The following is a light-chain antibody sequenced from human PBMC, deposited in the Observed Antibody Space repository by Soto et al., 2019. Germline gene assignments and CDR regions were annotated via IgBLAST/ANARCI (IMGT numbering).Light chain of an antibody. V-gene: IGLV4-60*03. Sequence: QAVVTQSSSASASLRSSVKLTCTLSSGHSSYNIAWHQQQPGKAPRYLMKLEGSGSYNKGSGVPDRFSGSSSGADRYLTISKPQSEADSDYYCETWDTTGVFGGGTKLTVL. CDR2: LEGSGSY. CDR3: ETWDTTGV. J-gene: IGLJ2*01. CDR1: SGHSSYN.